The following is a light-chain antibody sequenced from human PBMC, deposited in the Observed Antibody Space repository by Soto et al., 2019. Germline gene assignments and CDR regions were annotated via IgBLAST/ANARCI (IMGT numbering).Light chain of an antibody. CDR3: QQRSNWPPT. Sequence: EIVLTQSPATLSSSQGERATLSCRASQSVSSYLAWYQQKPGQAPRLLIYDASNRATGIPAMFSGSGSGTDFTLTISSLEPEDFANYYCQQRSNWPPTFGQGTKVEIK. J-gene: IGKJ1*01. CDR2: DAS. V-gene: IGKV3-11*01. CDR1: QSVSSY.